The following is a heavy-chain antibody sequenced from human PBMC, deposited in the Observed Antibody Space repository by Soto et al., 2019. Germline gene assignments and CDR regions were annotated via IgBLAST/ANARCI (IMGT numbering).Heavy chain of an antibody. D-gene: IGHD6-19*01. J-gene: IGHJ6*02. CDR1: GGSISSYY. Sequence: QVQLQESGPGLVKPSETLSLTCTVSGGSISSYYWSWIRQPPGKGLEWIGYIYYSGSTNYNPSLXXPVPISVDTSXXQXSXXLSAVTAADTAVYYCAGGYSSGWYVNDYYYYGMDVWGQGTTVTVSS. CDR3: AGGYSSGWYVNDYYYYGMDV. CDR2: IYYSGST. V-gene: IGHV4-59*08.